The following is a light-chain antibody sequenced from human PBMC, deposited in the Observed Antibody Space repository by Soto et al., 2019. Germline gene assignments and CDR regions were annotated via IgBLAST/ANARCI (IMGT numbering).Light chain of an antibody. J-gene: IGKJ1*01. Sequence: DIQMTQSPSSLSASLGDRVTITCQASQSISNYLNWYQQKPGKAPKLLIYDASNLQRGVPSRFSGSGSGTDFTFTISSLQSEDFATYHCQQNYSTPWTFGQGTKVDIK. CDR3: QQNYSTPWT. CDR1: QSISNY. V-gene: IGKV1-39*01. CDR2: DAS.